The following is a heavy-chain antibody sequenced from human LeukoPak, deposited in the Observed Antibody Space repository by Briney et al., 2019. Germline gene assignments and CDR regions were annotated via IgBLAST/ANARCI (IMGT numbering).Heavy chain of an antibody. D-gene: IGHD3-3*01. CDR1: GFTFSSYW. J-gene: IGHJ5*02. Sequence: GGFLRLSCAASGFTFSSYWMTWVRQAPGKGLEWVANLNPDGSRKFYVDSVKGRFTISRDNAKNSLYLQMHSLRAEDTALYYCARDAYDDSSESWGQGTLVTVSS. V-gene: IGHV3-7*01. CDR2: LNPDGSRK. CDR3: ARDAYDDSSES.